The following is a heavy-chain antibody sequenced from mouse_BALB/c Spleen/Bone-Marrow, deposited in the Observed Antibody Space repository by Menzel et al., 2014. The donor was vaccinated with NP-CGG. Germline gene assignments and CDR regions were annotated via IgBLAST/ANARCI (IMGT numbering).Heavy chain of an antibody. CDR3: ARSLIRLRYFYY. CDR1: GFSLTSYG. D-gene: IGHD1-2*01. V-gene: IGHV2-9*02. CDR2: IWACGST. J-gene: IGHJ2*01. Sequence: VMLVESGPCLVAPSQSLSITCTVSGFSLTSYGVHWVRQSPGKGLEWLGAIWACGSTNYNSALMSRLSISKDNSESQVFLKMNSLQTDDTAMYYCARSLIRLRYFYYWGQGTTLTVSS.